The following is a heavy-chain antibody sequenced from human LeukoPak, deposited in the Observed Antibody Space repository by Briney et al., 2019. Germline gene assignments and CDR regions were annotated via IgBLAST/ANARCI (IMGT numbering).Heavy chain of an antibody. J-gene: IGHJ4*02. D-gene: IGHD3-22*01. V-gene: IGHV1-2*06. Sequence: ASVKVSCKASGYTSTGYYMHWVRQAPGQGLEWMGRINPNSGGTNYPQKFQGRVTMTRDTSISTAYMELSRLRSDDTAVYYCARADYYDSSGKLDWGQGTLVTVSS. CDR2: INPNSGGT. CDR1: GYTSTGYY. CDR3: ARADYYDSSGKLD.